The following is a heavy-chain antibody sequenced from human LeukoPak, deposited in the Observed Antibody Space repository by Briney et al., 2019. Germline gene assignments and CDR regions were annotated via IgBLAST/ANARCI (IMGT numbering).Heavy chain of an antibody. V-gene: IGHV1-18*01. CDR1: GYTFISFG. D-gene: IGHD6-25*01. CDR3: ARLRSIGASGHDASDV. J-gene: IGHJ3*01. Sequence: ASVTVSCKASGYTFISFGISWVRQAPGQGLEWMGWISTFNGITTSPQKLQGRVTLTTDTSTRTAYMELRSLGSDDAAVEYWARLRSIGASGHDASDVWGQGTMVTVSS. CDR2: ISTFNGIT.